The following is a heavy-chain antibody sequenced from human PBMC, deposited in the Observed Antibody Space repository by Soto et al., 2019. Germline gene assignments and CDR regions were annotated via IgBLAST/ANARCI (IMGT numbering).Heavy chain of an antibody. CDR1: GYTFTTYA. Sequence: QVQLVQSGAEVKKPGASVKVSCKASGYTFTTYAIHWVRQAPGQRLEWMGWINVGNGNTRYSQKFQDRVTITRDTPASTGYMELSSLRSEDTALYYCARDMGSGSLHYWGQGTLVTVSS. J-gene: IGHJ4*02. V-gene: IGHV1-3*01. CDR2: INVGNGNT. CDR3: ARDMGSGSLHY. D-gene: IGHD5-12*01.